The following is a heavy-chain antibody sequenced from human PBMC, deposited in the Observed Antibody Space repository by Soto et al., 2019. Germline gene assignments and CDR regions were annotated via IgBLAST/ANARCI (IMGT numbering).Heavy chain of an antibody. CDR1: GGTFSSYA. D-gene: IGHD2-2*01. Sequence: SVKVSCKASGGTFSSYAISWVRQAPGQGLEWMGGIIPIFGTANYAQKFQGRVTITADESTSTAYMELSSLRSEDTAVYYCAGLIVVVPAAHADYYGMDLWRQGTTVTAAS. CDR3: AGLIVVVPAAHADYYGMDL. V-gene: IGHV1-69*13. J-gene: IGHJ6*02. CDR2: IIPIFGTA.